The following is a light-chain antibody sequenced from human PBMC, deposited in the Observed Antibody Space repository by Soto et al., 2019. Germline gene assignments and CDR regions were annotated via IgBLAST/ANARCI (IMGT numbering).Light chain of an antibody. V-gene: IGLV2-8*01. CDR1: NSDVGGYNY. CDR2: EVS. Sequence: QSALTQPPSASGSPGQSVTISCTGTNSDVGGYNYVSWYQQHPGKAPKLMIYEVSKRPSGVPDRFSGSKSGNTASLTVSGLQAEDEADYYCSSYAGSNLVVFGGGTQLTVL. CDR3: SSYAGSNLVV. J-gene: IGLJ2*01.